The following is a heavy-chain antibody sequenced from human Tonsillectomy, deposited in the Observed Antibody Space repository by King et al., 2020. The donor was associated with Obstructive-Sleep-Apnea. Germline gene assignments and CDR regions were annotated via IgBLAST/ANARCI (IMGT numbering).Heavy chain of an antibody. CDR3: ARLLGYCSSTSCYEGLFDY. J-gene: IGHJ4*02. CDR2: IIPLFGTA. D-gene: IGHD2-2*01. V-gene: IGHV1-69*01. Sequence: VQLVESGAEVKKPGSSVKVSCKAYGGTFSSYAISWVRQAPGQGLEWMGGIIPLFGTANYAQKFQGRVTITADESTSTAYMELSSLRSEDTAVYYCARLLGYCSSTSCYEGLFDYWGQGTLVTVSS. CDR1: GGTFSSYA.